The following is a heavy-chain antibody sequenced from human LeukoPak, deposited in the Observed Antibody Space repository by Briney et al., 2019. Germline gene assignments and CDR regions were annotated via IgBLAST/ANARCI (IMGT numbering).Heavy chain of an antibody. Sequence: GGSLRLSCAASGFTFDNAWMSWVRQAPGKGPEWAGRIKSETNGGTTDYAAPVKGRFTISRDDSKNMLYLQMNSLKTEDTAVYYCTTDTYYDSSHYFDYWGQGTLVTVSS. D-gene: IGHD3-22*01. CDR2: IKSETNGGTT. J-gene: IGHJ4*02. V-gene: IGHV3-15*01. CDR3: TTDTYYDSSHYFDY. CDR1: GFTFDNAW.